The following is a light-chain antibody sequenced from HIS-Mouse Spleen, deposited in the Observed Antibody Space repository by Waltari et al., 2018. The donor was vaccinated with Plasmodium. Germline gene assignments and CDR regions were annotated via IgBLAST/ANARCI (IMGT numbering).Light chain of an antibody. Sequence: SYELTQPPSVSVSPGQTASLTCSGDKLGYKYACWYQQKPGQSPLLVIYQDSKRPSGIPERFSGSNSGNTATLTISGTQAMDEADYYCQAWDSSTVVFGGGTKLTVL. CDR3: QAWDSSTVV. CDR1: KLGYKY. V-gene: IGLV3-1*01. CDR2: QDS. J-gene: IGLJ2*01.